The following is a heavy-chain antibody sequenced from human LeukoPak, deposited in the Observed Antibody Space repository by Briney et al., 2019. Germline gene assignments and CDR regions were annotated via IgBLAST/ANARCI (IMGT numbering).Heavy chain of an antibody. CDR2: INSDGSST. D-gene: IGHD3-16*01. V-gene: IGHV3-74*01. CDR3: ARNNYDYGVDY. CDR1: GFTFSNYW. J-gene: IGHJ4*02. Sequence: GGSLRLSCAASGFTFSNYWMHWVRQAPGKGLVWVSRINSDGSSTSYADSVKGRFTISRDNAKNTLYLQMNSLRAEDTAVYYCARNNYDYGVDYWGQGTLVTVSS.